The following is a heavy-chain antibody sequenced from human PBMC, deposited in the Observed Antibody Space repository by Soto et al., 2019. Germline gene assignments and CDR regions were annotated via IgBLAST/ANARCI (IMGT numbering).Heavy chain of an antibody. CDR2: ISSNGGST. CDR3: VKDRGEGPYSGWHPNYYYYYGMDV. Sequence: GGSLRLSCSASGFTFSSYAMHWVRQAPGKGLEYVSAISSNGGSTYYADSVKGRFTISRDNSKNTLYLQMSSLRAEDTAVYYCVKDRGEGPYSGWHPNYYYYYGMDVWGQGTTVTVSS. V-gene: IGHV3-64D*08. CDR1: GFTFSSYA. J-gene: IGHJ6*02. D-gene: IGHD6-19*01.